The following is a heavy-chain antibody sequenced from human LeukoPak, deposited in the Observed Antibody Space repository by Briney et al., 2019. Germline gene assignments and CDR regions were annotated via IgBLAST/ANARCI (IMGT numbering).Heavy chain of an antibody. Sequence: PGGSLRLSCVASGFIFSNYAMSWVRQAPGKGLEWVSSTSGRGGSTYYADSVKDRFTISRDNSKNTLYLQMNSLRAEDTAVYYCASYDYGDYAPLDYWGQGALVTVSS. V-gene: IGHV3-23*01. D-gene: IGHD4-17*01. J-gene: IGHJ4*02. CDR1: GFIFSNYA. CDR2: TSGRGGST. CDR3: ASYDYGDYAPLDY.